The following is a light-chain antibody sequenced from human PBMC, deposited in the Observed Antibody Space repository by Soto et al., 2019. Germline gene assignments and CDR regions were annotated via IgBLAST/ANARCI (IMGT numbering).Light chain of an antibody. CDR2: GAS. Sequence: EMVLTQSPGTLSLSPGERATLSCRASQSVSSSYLAWYQQKPGQAPRLLIYGASSRATGIPDRFSDSGSGTDFTLTISRLEPEDFAVYYCQQYGSSPRTFGQGTKVDIK. J-gene: IGKJ1*01. CDR1: QSVSSSY. CDR3: QQYGSSPRT. V-gene: IGKV3-20*01.